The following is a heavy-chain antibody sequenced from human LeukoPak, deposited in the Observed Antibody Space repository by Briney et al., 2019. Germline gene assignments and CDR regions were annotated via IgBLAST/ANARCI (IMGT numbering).Heavy chain of an antibody. J-gene: IGHJ4*02. CDR3: AREEGQLAV. V-gene: IGHV3-21*01. Sequence: GGSLRLSCAASGFTFSGYSMTWVRQAPGKGLEWVSSIGTSNSYRYYADSVKGRFTISRDNAKNSLYLQMNSLRAEDTAVYYCAREEGQLAVWGQGTLVTVSS. D-gene: IGHD5-18*01. CDR2: IGTSNSYR. CDR1: GFTFSGYS.